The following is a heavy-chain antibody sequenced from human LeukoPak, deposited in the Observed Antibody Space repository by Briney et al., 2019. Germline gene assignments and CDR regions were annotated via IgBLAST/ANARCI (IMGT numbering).Heavy chain of an antibody. D-gene: IGHD6-13*01. CDR3: ARDARGAAAGDDPLDI. Sequence: ASVTVSCTASGYTFTNYDFNWMRQATGQGLEWMGWMNPNSGSTGYAQKFQGRVTMTRDTSISTAYMELSSLTSEDTAVYYCARDARGAAAGDDPLDIWGQGTTVTVSS. V-gene: IGHV1-8*01. CDR1: GYTFTNYD. J-gene: IGHJ3*02. CDR2: MNPNSGST.